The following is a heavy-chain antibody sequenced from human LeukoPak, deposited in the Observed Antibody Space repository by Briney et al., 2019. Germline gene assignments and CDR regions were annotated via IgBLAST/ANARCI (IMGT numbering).Heavy chain of an antibody. J-gene: IGHJ3*02. D-gene: IGHD2-2*01. CDR2: ISYDGSNK. CDR1: GFTFSGYA. Sequence: GGSLRLSCAASGFTFSGYAMHWVRQAPGKGLEWVAVISYDGSNKYYADSVKGRFTISRDNAKNSLYLQMNSLRAEDTAVYYCARVCSSTSCFLSGGSGIWGQGTMVTVSS. V-gene: IGHV3-30-3*01. CDR3: ARVCSSTSCFLSGGSGI.